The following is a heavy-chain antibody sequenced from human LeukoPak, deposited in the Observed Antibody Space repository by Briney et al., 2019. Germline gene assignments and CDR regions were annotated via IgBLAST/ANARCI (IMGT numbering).Heavy chain of an antibody. CDR2: ISSSSSYI. J-gene: IGHJ4*02. Sequence: GGSLRLSCAASGFTFSNYNMNWVRQAPGKGLEWVSSISSSSSYIYYADSVKGRFTISRDNAKNSLYLQMNSLRAEDTAVYFCARMERGFTYGYLDFWGQGTLLTVSS. CDR1: GFTFSNYN. V-gene: IGHV3-21*01. CDR3: ARMERGFTYGYLDF. D-gene: IGHD5-18*01.